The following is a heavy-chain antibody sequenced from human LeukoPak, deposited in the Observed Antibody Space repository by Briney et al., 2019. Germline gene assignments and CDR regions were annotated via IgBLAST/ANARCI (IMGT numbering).Heavy chain of an antibody. D-gene: IGHD2-2*02. J-gene: IGHJ5*02. V-gene: IGHV1-18*01. CDR2: ISAYNGNT. Sequence: ASVKVSCKASGYTFTSYGISWVRQAPGQRLEWMGWISAYNGNTNYAQKLQGRVTMTTDTSTSTAYMELRSLRSDDTAVYYCARDSPLVVPAAIRTNWFDPWGQGTLVTVSS. CDR3: ARDSPLVVPAAIRTNWFDP. CDR1: GYTFTSYG.